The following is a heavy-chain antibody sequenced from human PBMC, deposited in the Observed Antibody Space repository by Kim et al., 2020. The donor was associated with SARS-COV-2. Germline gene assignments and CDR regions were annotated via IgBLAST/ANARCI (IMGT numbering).Heavy chain of an antibody. CDR3: VKVAGDFWSGYYLDY. V-gene: IGHV3-64D*09. D-gene: IGHD3-3*01. J-gene: IGHJ4*02. Sequence: DSVKGRFTISRDNSKNTLYLQMSSLRAEDTAVYYCVKVAGDFWSGYYLDYWGQGTLVTVSS.